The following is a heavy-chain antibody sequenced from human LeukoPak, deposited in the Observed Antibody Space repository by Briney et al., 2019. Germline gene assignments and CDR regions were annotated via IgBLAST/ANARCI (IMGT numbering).Heavy chain of an antibody. CDR1: GYTFTSYD. J-gene: IGHJ4*02. CDR3: ARESYGSGSVIDY. D-gene: IGHD3-10*01. CDR2: MNPNSGNT. V-gene: IGHV1-8*01. Sequence: ASVKVSCKASGYTFTSYDINWVRQATGQGLEWMGWMNPNSGNTGYAQKFQGRVTITADKSTSTAYMELSSLRSEDTAVYYCARESYGSGSVIDYWGQGTLVTVSS.